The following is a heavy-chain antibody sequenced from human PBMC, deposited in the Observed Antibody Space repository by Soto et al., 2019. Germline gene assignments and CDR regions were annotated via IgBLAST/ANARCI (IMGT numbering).Heavy chain of an antibody. CDR1: GYSFTSYW. Sequence: GESLKISCKGSGYSFTSYWIGWVRQMPGKGLEWMGIIYPGDSETRYSPSFQGQVTISADKSISTAYLQWSSLKASDTAMYYCARPSDYGGSFDAFDIWGQGTMVTVSS. V-gene: IGHV5-51*01. CDR3: ARPSDYGGSFDAFDI. D-gene: IGHD4-17*01. J-gene: IGHJ3*02. CDR2: IYPGDSET.